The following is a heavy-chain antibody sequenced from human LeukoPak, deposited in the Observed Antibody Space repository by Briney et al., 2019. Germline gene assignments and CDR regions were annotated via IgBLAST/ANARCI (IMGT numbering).Heavy chain of an antibody. D-gene: IGHD5-12*01. CDR3: AKDIYSAYDLARAFDF. CDR2: ISGSGNT. J-gene: IGHJ4*01. CDR1: GFAFSYYA. V-gene: IGHV3-23*01. Sequence: GGSLRLSCAASGFAFSYYAMSWVRQAPGRGLEWVSGISGSGNTHYTDSVKGRFTISRDNSKSTLDLQMNSLRVEDTALYYCAKDIYSAYDLARAFDFWGQGTLVTVS.